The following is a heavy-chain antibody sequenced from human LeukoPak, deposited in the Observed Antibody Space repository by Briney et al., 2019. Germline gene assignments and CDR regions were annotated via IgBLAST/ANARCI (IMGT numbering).Heavy chain of an antibody. J-gene: IGHJ4*02. V-gene: IGHV3-9*01. CDR2: ISWNSDSI. Sequence: GGSLRLSCAASGFTFDDYAMHWVRQAPGKGLEWVSCISWNSDSIGYADSVKGRFTISRDNAKNSLYLQMNSLRVEDTAFYYCAKGYCISTSCYFDYWGQGTLVTVSS. D-gene: IGHD2-2*01. CDR3: AKGYCISTSCYFDY. CDR1: GFTFDDYA.